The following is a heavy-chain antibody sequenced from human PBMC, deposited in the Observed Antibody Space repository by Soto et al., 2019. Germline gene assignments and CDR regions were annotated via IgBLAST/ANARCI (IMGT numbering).Heavy chain of an antibody. V-gene: IGHV5-10-1*01. J-gene: IGHJ6*02. CDR3: ASTDTAMDYGMDV. CDR2: IDPSDSYT. CDR1: GYSFTSYW. Sequence: PVESLKISWKGSGYSFTSYWISWVRQMPGKGLEWMGRIDPSDSYTNYSPSFQGHVTISAYKSISTAYLQWSSLKASDTAMYYCASTDTAMDYGMDVWGQGTTVTVSS. D-gene: IGHD5-18*01.